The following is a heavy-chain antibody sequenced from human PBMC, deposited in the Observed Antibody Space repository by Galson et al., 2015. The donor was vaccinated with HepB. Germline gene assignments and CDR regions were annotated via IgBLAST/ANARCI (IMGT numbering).Heavy chain of an antibody. V-gene: IGHV3-23*01. CDR3: AKGRSSGYSFGQDY. Sequence: SLRLSCAASGFTYSSYAMSWVRQAPGKGLEWVSAVSGSGDSTYDADSVQGRFTISRDNSKNTLYLQMNSLRAEDTAVYYCAKGRSSGYSFGQDYWGQGTLVTVSS. D-gene: IGHD5-18*01. CDR2: VSGSGDST. CDR1: GFTYSSYA. J-gene: IGHJ4*02.